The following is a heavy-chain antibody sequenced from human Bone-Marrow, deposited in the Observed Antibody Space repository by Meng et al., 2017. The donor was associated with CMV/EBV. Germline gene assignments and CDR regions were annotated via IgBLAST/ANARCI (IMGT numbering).Heavy chain of an antibody. V-gene: IGHV3-30*02. J-gene: IGHJ4*02. D-gene: IGHD3-22*01. CDR1: GFTFSSYG. Sequence: GESLKISCAASGFTFSSYGMHWVRQAPGKGLEWVAFIRYDGSNKYYADSVKGRFTISRDNSKNTLYLQMNSLRAEDTAVYYCARTPSSLIVYPSYWGQGTLVTVSS. CDR2: IRYDGSNK. CDR3: ARTPSSLIVYPSY.